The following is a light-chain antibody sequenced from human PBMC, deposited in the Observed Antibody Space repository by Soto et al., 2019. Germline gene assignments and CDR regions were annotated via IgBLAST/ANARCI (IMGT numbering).Light chain of an antibody. V-gene: IGKV3-15*01. CDR1: QSVTTN. CDR2: AAS. J-gene: IGKJ2*01. CDR3: EQYHNWPYT. Sequence: IVMTQSPATLSVSPGERATLSCRASQSVTTNLAWYQQKHGQAPRLLIYAASTRAAGIPARFSGSGSGTEVTLTISSLQSEDLAVYFCEQYHNWPYTFGQGTKLDIK.